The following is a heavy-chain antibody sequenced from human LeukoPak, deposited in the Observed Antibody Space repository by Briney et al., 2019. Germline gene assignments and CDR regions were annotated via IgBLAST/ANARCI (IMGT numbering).Heavy chain of an antibody. CDR1: GYTFTSYA. CDR3: ARDGGYSGSYSGRGDFDY. V-gene: IGHV1-3*01. Sequence: ASVKVSCKASGYTFTSYAMHWVRQAPGQRLEWMGWINAGNGNIKYSQKFQGRVTITRDTSASTAYMELSGLRSEDTAVYYCARDGGYSGSYSGRGDFDYWGQGTLVTVSS. J-gene: IGHJ4*02. CDR2: INAGNGNI. D-gene: IGHD1-26*01.